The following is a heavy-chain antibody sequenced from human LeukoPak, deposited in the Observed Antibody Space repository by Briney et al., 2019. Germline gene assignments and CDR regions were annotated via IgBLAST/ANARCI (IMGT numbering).Heavy chain of an antibody. D-gene: IGHD3-10*01. Sequence: GRSLRLSCAASGFTFSSYGMHWVRQAPGKGLEWVAVIWYDGSNIYYADSVKGRFTISRDNSKNTLYLQMNSLRAEDTAVYYCARGGEWPPVPFFDYWGQGTLVTVSS. CDR1: GFTFSSYG. CDR2: IWYDGSNI. CDR3: ARGGEWPPVPFFDY. V-gene: IGHV3-33*01. J-gene: IGHJ4*02.